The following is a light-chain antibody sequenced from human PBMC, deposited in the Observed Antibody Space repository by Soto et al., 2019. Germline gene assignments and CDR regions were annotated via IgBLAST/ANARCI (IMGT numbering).Light chain of an antibody. CDR3: CSYAGSYPVV. CDR1: SSDVGAYNY. Sequence: QSALTQPASVSGSPGQSITISCTGTSSDVGAYNYVSWYQQHPGKAPKLMIYDVSKRPSGVPDRFSGSKSGNTASLTISGLQAEDEADYYCCSYAGSYPVVFGGGTKVTVL. CDR2: DVS. V-gene: IGLV2-11*01. J-gene: IGLJ2*01.